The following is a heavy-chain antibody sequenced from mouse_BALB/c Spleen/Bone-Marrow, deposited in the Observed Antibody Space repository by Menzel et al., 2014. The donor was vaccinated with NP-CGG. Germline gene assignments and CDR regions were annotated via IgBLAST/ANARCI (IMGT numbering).Heavy chain of an antibody. D-gene: IGHD6-2*01. CDR3: ARVLRWSLDY. J-gene: IGHJ2*01. CDR2: INPSSNYT. V-gene: IGHV1-4*01. Sequence: QVQLKESGAELARPGASVKMSCKASGYTFTSYTMHWVKQRPGQGLERIGFINPSSNYTNYNQKFKDKATLTADKSSSTAYMQLSSLTSEDSAVYYCARVLRWSLDYWGQGTTLTVSS. CDR1: GYTFTSYT.